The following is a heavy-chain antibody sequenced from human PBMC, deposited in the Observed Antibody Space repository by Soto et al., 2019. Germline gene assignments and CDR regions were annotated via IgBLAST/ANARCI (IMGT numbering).Heavy chain of an antibody. V-gene: IGHV1-8*01. CDR2: MNPNNGNT. CDR3: ASGNMYGEYVPYDY. J-gene: IGHJ4*02. CDR1: GYIFTNSD. D-gene: IGHD4-17*01. Sequence: QVQLVQSGAEVKKPGASVKVSCKASGYIFTNSDINWVRQASGQWLEWTGWMNPNNGNTGYAQTFQSRVTMTRYTSISTAYMELSGLRSADTAVYYCASGNMYGEYVPYDYWGQGTLVTVSS.